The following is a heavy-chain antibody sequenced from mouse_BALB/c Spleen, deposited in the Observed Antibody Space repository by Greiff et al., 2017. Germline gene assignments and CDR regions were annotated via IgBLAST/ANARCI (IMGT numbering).Heavy chain of an antibody. Sequence: EVKLMESGGGLVKPGGSLKLSCAASGFTFSSYAMSWVRQSPEKRLEWVAEISSGGSYTYYPDTVTGRFTISRDNAKNTLYLEMSSLRSEDTAMYYCARDQNYGSLFAYWGQGTLVTVSA. D-gene: IGHD1-1*01. CDR2: ISSGGSYT. CDR3: ARDQNYGSLFAY. CDR1: GFTFSSYA. J-gene: IGHJ3*01. V-gene: IGHV5-9-4*01.